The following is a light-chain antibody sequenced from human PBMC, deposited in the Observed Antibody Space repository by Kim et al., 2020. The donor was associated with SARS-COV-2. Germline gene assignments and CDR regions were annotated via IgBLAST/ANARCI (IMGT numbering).Light chain of an antibody. Sequence: GQSITISCTGTSSDVGGYNPVSWFQQHPGKAPKLMIYDVSRRPSGVPDRFSGSKSGNTASLTISGLQAEDEADYYCCSYAGSYTLVFGGGTQLTVL. CDR2: DVS. V-gene: IGLV2-11*01. J-gene: IGLJ2*01. CDR1: SSDVGGYNP. CDR3: CSYAGSYTLV.